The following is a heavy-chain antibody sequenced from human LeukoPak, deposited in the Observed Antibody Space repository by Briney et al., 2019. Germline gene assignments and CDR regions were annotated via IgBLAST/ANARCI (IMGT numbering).Heavy chain of an antibody. J-gene: IGHJ4*02. V-gene: IGHV1-24*01. Sequence: GASVKISFKVSAYTLTELSMHWVRQAPGKGLEWMGGFDPEDGETIYAQKFQGRVTMTEDTSTDTAYMELSSLRSEDTAVYYCATDLTTVTTVDYWDQGTLVTVSS. CDR3: ATDLTTVTTVDY. CDR1: AYTLTELS. CDR2: FDPEDGET. D-gene: IGHD4-17*01.